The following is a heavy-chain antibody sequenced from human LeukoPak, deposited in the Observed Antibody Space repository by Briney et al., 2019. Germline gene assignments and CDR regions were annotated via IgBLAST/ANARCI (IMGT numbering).Heavy chain of an antibody. CDR3: AREPPDYYDSSGSPLYMDV. CDR2: ISSSSSAI. CDR1: GFTFSSYS. D-gene: IGHD3-22*01. Sequence: GGSLRLSCAASGFTFSSYSMNWVRQAPGKRLEWVSYISSSSSAIYYADSVKGRFTISRDNAKNSLYLQMNSLRAEDTAVYYCAREPPDYYDSSGSPLYMDVWGKGTTVTVSS. J-gene: IGHJ6*03. V-gene: IGHV3-48*04.